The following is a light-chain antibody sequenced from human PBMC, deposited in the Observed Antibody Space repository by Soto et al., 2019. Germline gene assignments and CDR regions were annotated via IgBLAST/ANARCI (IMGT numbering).Light chain of an antibody. CDR3: QEYNSFSYT. Sequence: DIQMTQSPSTLSASVGDRVTITCRASQSISSLLAWYQQRPGKAPRLLIYDSSSLESGVPSRFSGTGSGIEFTLTISSLQPDDFATYYCQEYNSFSYTFGQGTRLEI. CDR1: QSISSL. CDR2: DSS. J-gene: IGKJ2*01. V-gene: IGKV1-5*01.